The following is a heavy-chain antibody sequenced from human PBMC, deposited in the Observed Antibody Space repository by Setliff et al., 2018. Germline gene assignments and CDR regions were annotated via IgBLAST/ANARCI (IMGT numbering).Heavy chain of an antibody. CDR1: GGSISHYY. V-gene: IGHV4-4*08. D-gene: IGHD5-18*01. Sequence: PSETLSLTCTVSGGSISHYYWNWVRLSPGKGLEWIGYVYISGSTRYNPSLKSRVTISLDTSKNQFSLRLSSVTAADTAVYYCARWGDGYSGGDSWGHGTLVTVSS. J-gene: IGHJ5*01. CDR2: VYISGST. CDR3: ARWGDGYSGGDS.